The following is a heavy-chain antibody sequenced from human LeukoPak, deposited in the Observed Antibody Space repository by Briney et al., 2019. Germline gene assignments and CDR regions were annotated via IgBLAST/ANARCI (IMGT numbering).Heavy chain of an antibody. V-gene: IGHV3-23*01. D-gene: IGHD3-10*01. CDR3: AKPRGTNYGVDAFDF. CDR2: ISNSADRT. CDR1: GFTFSSYA. J-gene: IGHJ3*01. Sequence: GGSLRLSCAASGFTFSSYAMSWVRQAPGKGLECVSRISNSADRTYYADSVKGRFTVSRDNSKNTVYLQMNSLRAEDTAVYYCAKPRGTNYGVDAFDFWGQGIVVTVSS.